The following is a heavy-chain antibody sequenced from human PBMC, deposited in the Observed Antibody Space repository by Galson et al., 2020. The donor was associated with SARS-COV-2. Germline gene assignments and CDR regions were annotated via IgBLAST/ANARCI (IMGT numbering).Heavy chain of an antibody. CDR3: ARARSGTTYSYHYMDV. D-gene: IGHD3-10*01. CDR2: INEDGSEK. CDR1: GFTFNTYW. Sequence: LSLTCAASGFTFNTYWMTWVRQAPGKGLEWVANINEDGSEKYSVDSVRGRFTISRDNGKSSLFLHMDSLRAEDTALYSGARARSGTTYSYHYMDVWGKGTTGTVSS. V-gene: IGHV3-7*03. J-gene: IGHJ6*03.